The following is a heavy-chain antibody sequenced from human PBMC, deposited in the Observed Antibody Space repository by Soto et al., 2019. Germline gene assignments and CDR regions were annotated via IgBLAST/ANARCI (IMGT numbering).Heavy chain of an antibody. V-gene: IGHV2-5*01. CDR2: IYWNDDK. J-gene: IGHJ4*02. CDR3: AHRMPGTTNGWTTGIFDY. CDR1: GFSLRTTGVG. D-gene: IGHD4-17*01. Sequence: QITLKASGHTLVKPTQTLTLTCTFSGFSLRTTGVGVGWIRQPPVRALERLAFIYWNDDKRYSPSLRSRVTIMQDTSKNPVVLTMTNRDAVDTATYCCAHRMPGTTNGWTTGIFDYWCQETLVTVSS.